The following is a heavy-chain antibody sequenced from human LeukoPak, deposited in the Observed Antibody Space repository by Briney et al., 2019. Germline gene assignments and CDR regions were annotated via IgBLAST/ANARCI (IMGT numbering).Heavy chain of an antibody. J-gene: IGHJ1*01. D-gene: IGHD3-22*01. CDR3: ARRRYYDGSGYLD. CDR2: IYYNGRT. CDR1: GDSIRSSNYY. V-gene: IGHV4-39*02. Sequence: SETLSLSCTVSGDSIRSSNYYWDWIRLPPGKGLEWMGSIYYNGRTYYNPSLGSRVSILIDTTNNHFSLKLSSMTAADTAVYYCARRRYYDGSGYLDWGQGTLVIVSS.